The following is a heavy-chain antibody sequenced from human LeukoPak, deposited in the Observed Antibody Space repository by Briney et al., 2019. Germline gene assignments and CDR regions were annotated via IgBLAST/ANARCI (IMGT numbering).Heavy chain of an antibody. Sequence: GASVKVSCKASGFTFTSSAMQWVRQARGQRLEWIGWIVVGSGNTNYAQKFQERVTITRDMSTSTAYMELSSLRSEDTAVYYCAAGSTAMAYYYYYYGMDVWGQGTTVTVSS. CDR3: AAGSTAMAYYYYYYGMDV. J-gene: IGHJ6*02. V-gene: IGHV1-58*02. D-gene: IGHD5-18*01. CDR2: IVVGSGNT. CDR1: GFTFTSSA.